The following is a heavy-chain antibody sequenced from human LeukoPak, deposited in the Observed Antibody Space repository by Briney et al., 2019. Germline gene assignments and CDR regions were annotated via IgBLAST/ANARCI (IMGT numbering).Heavy chain of an antibody. CDR3: ARRGIAAAASFDY. D-gene: IGHD6-13*01. CDR2: ISGNGDYT. CDR1: GFTFSSYA. Sequence: GGSLRLSCAASGFTFSSYAMSWVRQAPGKGLEWVSTISGNGDYTYYADSVKGRFTISRDNSKNTLYLQMNSLRADETAVYYCARRGIAAAASFDYWGQGTLVSVSS. V-gene: IGHV3-23*01. J-gene: IGHJ4*02.